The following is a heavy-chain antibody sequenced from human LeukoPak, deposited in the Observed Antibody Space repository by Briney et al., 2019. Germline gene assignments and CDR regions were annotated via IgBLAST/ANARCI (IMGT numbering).Heavy chain of an antibody. CDR1: GFTVSSNN. J-gene: IGHJ4*02. CDR2: LYSGGAT. Sequence: GGSLRLSCAASGFTVSSNNMGWVRHPAGKGLERVSVLYSGGATFYAHSVKGRFTISRDTSKNTLSLQMNALRADDTAVYYCTKLKGWYGEGFFDYWGQGTLVTVSS. V-gene: IGHV3-53*01. CDR3: TKLKGWYGEGFFDY. D-gene: IGHD6-19*01.